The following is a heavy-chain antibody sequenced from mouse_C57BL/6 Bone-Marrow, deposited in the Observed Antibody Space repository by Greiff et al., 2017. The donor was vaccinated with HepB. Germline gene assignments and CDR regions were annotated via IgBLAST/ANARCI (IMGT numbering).Heavy chain of an antibody. CDR3: ARELRLRYFDV. CDR1: GFTFSDYG. J-gene: IGHJ1*03. V-gene: IGHV5-17*01. Sequence: EVQGVESGGGLVKPGGSLKLSCAASGFTFSDYGMHWVRQAPEKGLEWVAYISSGSSTIYYADTVKGRFTISRDNAKNTLFLQMTSLRSEDTAMYYCARELRLRYFDVWGTGTTVTVSS. D-gene: IGHD3-2*02. CDR2: ISSGSSTI.